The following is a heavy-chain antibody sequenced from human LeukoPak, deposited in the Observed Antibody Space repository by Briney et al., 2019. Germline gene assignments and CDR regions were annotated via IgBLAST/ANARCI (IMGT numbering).Heavy chain of an antibody. Sequence: GGSLGLSCAASGFTVSNWAIHWVRQAPGKGLEWVAAISYDGSNKFYADSVKGRFTISRDNSKNTLYLQMNSLRAEDTAVYYCAKHNIDYWGQGTLVTVSS. D-gene: IGHD1-1*01. CDR1: GFTVSNWA. J-gene: IGHJ4*02. CDR3: AKHNIDY. V-gene: IGHV3-30*04. CDR2: ISYDGSNK.